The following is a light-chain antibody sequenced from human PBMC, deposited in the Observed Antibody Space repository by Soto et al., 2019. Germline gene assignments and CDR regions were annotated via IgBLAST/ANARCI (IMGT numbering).Light chain of an antibody. V-gene: IGLV2-14*01. CDR3: SSYTSSSTLKV. CDR1: SSDVGGYNY. Sequence: QSALTQPASVSGSPGQSITISCTGTSSDVGGYNYVSWYQQHPGKAPKLMIYEVSNRPSGVSNRFSGSKSGNTASLTISGLQAEDDADYYCSSYTSSSTLKVFGTGTKLTVL. CDR2: EVS. J-gene: IGLJ1*01.